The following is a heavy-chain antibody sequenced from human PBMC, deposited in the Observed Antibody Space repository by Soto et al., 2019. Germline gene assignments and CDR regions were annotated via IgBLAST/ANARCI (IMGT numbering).Heavy chain of an antibody. V-gene: IGHV3-30-3*01. D-gene: IGHD5-18*01. CDR2: ISYDGSNK. J-gene: IGHJ4*02. CDR3: ARGRQLWLLTVDY. CDR1: GFTFSSYA. Sequence: GGSLRLSCAASGFTFSSYAMHWVRQAPGKGLEWVAVISYDGSNKYYADSVKGRFTISRDNSKNTLYLQMNSLRAEDTAVYYCARGRQLWLLTVDYWGQGTLVTVSS.